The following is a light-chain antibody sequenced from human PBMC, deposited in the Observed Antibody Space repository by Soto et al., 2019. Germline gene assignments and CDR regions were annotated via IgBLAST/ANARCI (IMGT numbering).Light chain of an antibody. V-gene: IGKV3-20*01. Sequence: IVLTQSPCTLSLSPGQRATLSCRASHSIRGSNLAWYQQKPGHSAMLLIYFSSRRATGIPDRFSGSGSGTDFSLSISRLEPEDSGIYYCEDPKTFG. CDR2: FSS. J-gene: IGKJ1*01. CDR3: EDPKT. CDR1: HSIRGSN.